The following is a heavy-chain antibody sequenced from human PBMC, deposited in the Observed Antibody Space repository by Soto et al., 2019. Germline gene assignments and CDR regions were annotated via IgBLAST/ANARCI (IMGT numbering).Heavy chain of an antibody. CDR1: GGFVSSGSYY. D-gene: IGHD1-1*01. V-gene: IGHV4-34*01. CDR2: MSHSGGT. CDR3: ARVERGTATTVVDAFDI. J-gene: IGHJ3*02. Sequence: QVQLQQWGAGLLKPSETLSLTCAVYGGFVSSGSYYWSWIRQPPGKGLEWIGGMSHSGGTHFNPPLKSRVTISVDTSKNQFSLKMSSVTAADTALYYCARVERGTATTVVDAFDIWGPGTMVTVSS.